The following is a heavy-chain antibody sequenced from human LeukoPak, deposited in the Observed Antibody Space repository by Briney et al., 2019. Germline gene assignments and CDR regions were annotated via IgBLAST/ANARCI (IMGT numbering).Heavy chain of an antibody. CDR1: GYTFSSYV. CDR2: MNPNSGNT. D-gene: IGHD6-13*01. Sequence: ASVTVSCKASGYTFSSYVINWVRQATGQGVEGMGWMNPNSGNTGYAQKFQGRVTMTRNTSISTAYMELSSLRSEDTAVYYCARDPYSSSWYTYYYYGMDVWGQGTTVTVSS. J-gene: IGHJ6*02. V-gene: IGHV1-8*01. CDR3: ARDPYSSSWYTYYYYGMDV.